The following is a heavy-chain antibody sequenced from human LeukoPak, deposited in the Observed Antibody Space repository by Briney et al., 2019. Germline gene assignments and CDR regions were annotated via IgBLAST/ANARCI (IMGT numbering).Heavy chain of an antibody. CDR3: ARDHGSGYYFFDY. D-gene: IGHD3-22*01. V-gene: IGHV3-21*01. Sequence: GGSLRLSCAASGFTFRTYSMNWVRQPPGKGLEWVSSISSSSSYIYYADSVKGRFTISRDNAKNSLYLQMNSLRAEDTAVYYCARDHGSGYYFFDYWSQGTLVTVSS. CDR1: GFTFRTYS. J-gene: IGHJ4*02. CDR2: ISSSSSYI.